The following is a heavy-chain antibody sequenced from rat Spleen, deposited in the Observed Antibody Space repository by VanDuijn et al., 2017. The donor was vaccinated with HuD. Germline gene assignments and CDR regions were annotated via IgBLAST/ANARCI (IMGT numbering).Heavy chain of an antibody. D-gene: IGHD4-2*01. CDR1: GFSLSSNG. CDR3: TNWDY. CDR2: IWGDGST. J-gene: IGHJ2*01. Sequence: QVQLKESGPGLMQSSETLSLTCTVSGFSLSSNGVHWVRQPPGKGLEWMGGIWGDGSTDYNSALKSRLSISGDTSKSQVFLKMNSLQTDDTAIYFCTNWDYWGQGVMVTVSS. V-gene: IGHV2-1*01.